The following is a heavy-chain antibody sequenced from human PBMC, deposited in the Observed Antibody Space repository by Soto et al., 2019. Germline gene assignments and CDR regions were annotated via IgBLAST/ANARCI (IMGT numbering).Heavy chain of an antibody. V-gene: IGHV3-74*01. CDR3: AREGIAVADLDY. CDR1: GFTFSSYW. J-gene: IGHJ4*02. CDR2: INSDGSST. D-gene: IGHD6-19*01. Sequence: EVQLVESGGGLVQPGESLRLSCAASGFTFSSYWMHWVRQAPGKGLVWVSSINSDGSSTTYADSVKGRCTISRYNGNYTLYLQMNSLKADAPAVYYCAREGIAVADLDYWGQGTLVTVS.